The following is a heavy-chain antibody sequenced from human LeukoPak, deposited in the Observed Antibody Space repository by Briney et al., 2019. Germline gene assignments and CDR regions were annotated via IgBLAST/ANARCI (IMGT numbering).Heavy chain of an antibody. CDR1: GFTFSSVW. D-gene: IGHD3-16*01. V-gene: IGHV3-15*01. CDR3: TTVHGAGPVNFDY. CDR2: IKSRTDGETT. J-gene: IGHJ4*02. Sequence: GSLRLSCTASGFTFSSVWMTWVRQAPGKGLEWVCRIKSRTDGETTDYDAPVKGRYSISRDDSENTLYLQMNSLKNEDTAVYFCTTVHGAGPVNFDYWGQGSLVTVSS.